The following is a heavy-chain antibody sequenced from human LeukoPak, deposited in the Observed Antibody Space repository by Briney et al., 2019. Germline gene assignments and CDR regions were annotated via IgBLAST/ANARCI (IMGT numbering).Heavy chain of an antibody. CDR3: AKPITVSGATDGFDI. CDR2: IKQDGNEK. J-gene: IGHJ3*02. Sequence: GGSLRLSCAASGFTFSNYWMNWVRQAPGKGLEWVANIKQDGNEKYYVDSVKGRSTISRDNAKNSLYLQMNSLRVEDTAVYYCAKPITVSGATDGFDIWGQGTMVTVSS. V-gene: IGHV3-7*01. CDR1: GFTFSNYW. D-gene: IGHD3-3*01.